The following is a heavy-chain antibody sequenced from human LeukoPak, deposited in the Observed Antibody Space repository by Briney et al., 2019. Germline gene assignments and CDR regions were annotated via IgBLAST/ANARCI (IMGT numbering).Heavy chain of an antibody. J-gene: IGHJ4*02. V-gene: IGHV1-69*04. CDR1: GGTFSSYA. D-gene: IGHD4-17*01. CDR3: AKSLRCRPFDY. Sequence: SVKVSCKASGGTFSSYAISWVRQAPGQGLEWMGRIIPILGIANYAQKFQGRVTITADKSTSTAYMELSSLRSEDTAVYYCAKSLRCRPFDYWGQGTLVTVSS. CDR2: IIPILGIA.